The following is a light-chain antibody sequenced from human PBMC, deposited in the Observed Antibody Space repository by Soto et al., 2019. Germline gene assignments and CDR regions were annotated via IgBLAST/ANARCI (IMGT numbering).Light chain of an antibody. CDR1: QSITSY. J-gene: IGKJ2*01. CDR3: QQSHSSPYT. V-gene: IGKV1-39*01. Sequence: DIPMTQSPSSLSVSVGDRVTITCRASQSITSYLNWYQQKPGKAPKLLVYAASTLQSGVPSRFSGSGSGTDFTLTISSLQPEDFATYYCQQSHSSPYTFGQGTKLEIQ. CDR2: AAS.